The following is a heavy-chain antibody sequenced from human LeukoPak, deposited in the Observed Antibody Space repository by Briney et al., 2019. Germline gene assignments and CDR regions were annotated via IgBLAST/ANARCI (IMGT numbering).Heavy chain of an antibody. D-gene: IGHD4-17*01. J-gene: IGHJ3*02. CDR1: GGSISSSSYY. CDR2: IYYSGST. V-gene: IGHV4-39*02. CDR3: ARDPLSTVRRAFDI. Sequence: SETLSPTCTVSGGSISSSSYYWGWIRQPPGKGLEWIGSIYYSGSTYYNPSLKSRVTISVDTSKNQFSLKLSSVTAADTAVYYCARDPLSTVRRAFDIWGHGTMVTVSS.